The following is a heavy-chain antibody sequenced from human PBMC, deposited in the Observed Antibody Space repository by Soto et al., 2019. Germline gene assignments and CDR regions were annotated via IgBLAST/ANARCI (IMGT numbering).Heavy chain of an antibody. J-gene: IGHJ6*03. CDR1: GGSFSGYD. Sequence: SETLSVTCAVYGGSFSGYDWSWIRQPPGKGLEWIGEINHSGSTNYNPSLKSRVTISVDTSKNQFSLKLSSVTAADTAVYYCARDKGRRLYMDVWGKGTTVTVSS. CDR3: ARDKGRRLYMDV. CDR2: INHSGST. V-gene: IGHV4-34*01.